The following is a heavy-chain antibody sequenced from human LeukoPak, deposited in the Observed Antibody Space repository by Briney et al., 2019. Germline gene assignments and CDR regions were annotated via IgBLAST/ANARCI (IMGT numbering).Heavy chain of an antibody. V-gene: IGHV3-48*02. Sequence: GGSLRLSCAASGFTFSSYSMNWVRQTPGKGLEWVSYIGTSSSIIYYADSVKGRFTISRDNAKNSLYLQMNSLRDEDTAVYYCARHDYAGKSGDYWGQGTLATVSS. CDR3: ARHDYAGKSGDY. CDR1: GFTFSSYS. J-gene: IGHJ4*02. CDR2: IGTSSSII. D-gene: IGHD4-23*01.